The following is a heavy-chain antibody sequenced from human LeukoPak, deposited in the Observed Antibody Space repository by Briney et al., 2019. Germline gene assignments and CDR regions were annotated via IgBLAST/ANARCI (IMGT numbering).Heavy chain of an antibody. CDR2: ISYDGSNK. CDR1: GFSFSDYG. J-gene: IGHJ4*02. D-gene: IGHD3-10*01. Sequence: GGSLRLSCGASGFSFSDYGMHWVRQAPGKGLEWVAVISYDGSNKYYADSVKGRFTISRDNSKNTLYLQMNSLRAEDTAVYYCAKDRGDDEFDYWGQGTLVTVSS. V-gene: IGHV3-30*18. CDR3: AKDRGDDEFDY.